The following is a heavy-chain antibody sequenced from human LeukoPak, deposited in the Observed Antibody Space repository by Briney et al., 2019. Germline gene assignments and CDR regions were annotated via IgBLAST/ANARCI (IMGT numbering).Heavy chain of an antibody. D-gene: IGHD6-19*01. CDR3: ARAYSGWYIYFDY. Sequence: GASVKVSCKASGYTFTGYYMHWVRQAPGQGLEWMGWINPNSGGTNYAQKFQGRVTMTRDTSISTAYMELSRLRSDDTAVYYCARAYSGWYIYFDYWGQGTLVTVSS. J-gene: IGHJ4*02. V-gene: IGHV1-2*02. CDR1: GYTFTGYY. CDR2: INPNSGGT.